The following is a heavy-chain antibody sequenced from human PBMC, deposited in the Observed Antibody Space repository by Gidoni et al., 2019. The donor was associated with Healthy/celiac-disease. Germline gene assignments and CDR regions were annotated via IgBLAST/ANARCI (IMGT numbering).Heavy chain of an antibody. CDR1: GFTFPSPA. J-gene: IGHJ6*02. V-gene: IGHV1-58*01. Sequence: QMQLVQSGPEVKTPGTSVKVSCKSSGFTFPSPAVQWVRQARGQRLEWRGWIVVGSGNTNYAQKFQERVTITRDMSTSTAYMELSSLRSEDTAVYYCAADAVRDYYYGMDVWGQGTTVTVSS. D-gene: IGHD3-10*01. CDR2: IVVGSGNT. CDR3: AADAVRDYYYGMDV.